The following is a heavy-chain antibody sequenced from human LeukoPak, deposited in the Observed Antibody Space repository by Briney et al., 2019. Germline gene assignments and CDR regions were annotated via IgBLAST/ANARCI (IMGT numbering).Heavy chain of an antibody. CDR2: INHSGST. D-gene: IGHD2-2*01. V-gene: IGHV4-34*01. J-gene: IGHJ6*02. CDR1: GGSFSGYY. Sequence: SETLSLTCAVYGGSFSGYYWSWSRQPPGKGLEWIGEINHSGSTNYNPSLKSRVTISVDTSKNQFSLKLSSVTAADTAVYYCARRPGYCSSTSACLVYYYYGMDVWGQGTTVTVSS. CDR3: ARRPGYCSSTSACLVYYYYGMDV.